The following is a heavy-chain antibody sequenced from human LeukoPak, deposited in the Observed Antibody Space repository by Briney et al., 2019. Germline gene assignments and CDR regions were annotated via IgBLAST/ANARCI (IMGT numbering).Heavy chain of an antibody. Sequence: SETLSLTCTVPGGSISSSSYYWGWIRQPPGKGLEWIGSIYYSGSTYYNPSLKSRVTISVDTSKNQFSLKLSSVTAADTAVYYCARLVLSGSYGAWFDPWGQGTLVTVSS. D-gene: IGHD1-26*01. J-gene: IGHJ5*02. CDR2: IYYSGST. CDR3: ARLVLSGSYGAWFDP. CDR1: GGSISSSSYY. V-gene: IGHV4-39*01.